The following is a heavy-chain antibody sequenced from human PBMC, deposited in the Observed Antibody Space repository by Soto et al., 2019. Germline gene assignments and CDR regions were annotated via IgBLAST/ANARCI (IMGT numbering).Heavy chain of an antibody. CDR2: IIPIFGTA. D-gene: IGHD5-18*01. CDR3: ARLLDGYSPVFDY. Sequence: SVKVSCKASGGTFSSDSFSWVRQAPGQGLEWMGGIIPIFGTANYAQKFQGRVTITADESTSTAYMELSSLRSEDTAVYYCARLLDGYSPVFDYWGQGTLVTVSS. J-gene: IGHJ4*02. V-gene: IGHV1-69*13. CDR1: GGTFSSDS.